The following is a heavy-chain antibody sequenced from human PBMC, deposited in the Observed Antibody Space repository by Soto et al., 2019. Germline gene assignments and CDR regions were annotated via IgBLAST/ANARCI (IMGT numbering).Heavy chain of an antibody. D-gene: IGHD3-3*01. CDR3: AGHYYDFWSGSPSISFDY. CDR2: IYYSGST. V-gene: IGHV4-59*01. J-gene: IGHJ4*02. CDR1: GGSISSYY. Sequence: PSETLSLTCTVSGGSISSYYWSWIRQPPGKGLEWIGYIYYSGSTNYNPSLKSRVTISVDTSKNQFSLKLSSVTAADTAVYYCAGHYYDFWSGSPSISFDYWGQGTLVTVSS.